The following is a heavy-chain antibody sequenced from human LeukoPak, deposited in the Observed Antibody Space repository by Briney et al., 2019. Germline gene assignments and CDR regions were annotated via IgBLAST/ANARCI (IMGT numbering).Heavy chain of an antibody. V-gene: IGHV1-2*02. CDR3: ARERLVAGSKPARWKNDY. CDR1: GYTFTGYY. D-gene: IGHD6-19*01. Sequence: ASAKVSCKASGYTFTGYYMHWVRQAPGQGLEWMGWINPNSGGTNYAQKFQGRVTMTRDTSISTAYMERSRLRSDDTAVYYCARERLVAGSKPARWKNDYWGQGTLVTVSS. J-gene: IGHJ4*02. CDR2: INPNSGGT.